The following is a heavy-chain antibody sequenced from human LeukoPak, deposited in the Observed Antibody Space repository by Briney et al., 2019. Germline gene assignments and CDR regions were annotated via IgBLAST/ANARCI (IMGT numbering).Heavy chain of an antibody. J-gene: IGHJ4*02. CDR3: ARDCSGGSCFSGPFEY. D-gene: IGHD2-15*01. CDR1: GGSISYSSYY. V-gene: IGHV4-39*02. CDR2: IYYTGSS. Sequence: SETLSLTCTVSGGSISYSSYYWGWIRQPPGKGLEWIGSIYYTGSSHYNPSLKSRVTISVDTSKNQLSLKLRSVTAADTAVYYCARDCSGGSCFSGPFEYWGQGTLVTVSS.